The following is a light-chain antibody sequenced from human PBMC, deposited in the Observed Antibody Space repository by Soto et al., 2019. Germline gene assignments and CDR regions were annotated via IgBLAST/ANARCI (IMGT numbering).Light chain of an antibody. CDR2: EVT. Sequence: QSALTQPASVSGSPGQSITISCTGTRRDVGGYNYVSWYQQYPGKSPKLLIYEVTHRPSGVSNRFSDSKSGNTASLTISGLQAEDEADYYCSSYTISNTLPFVFGTGTKVTVL. CDR1: RRDVGGYNY. V-gene: IGLV2-14*01. J-gene: IGLJ1*01. CDR3: SSYTISNTLPFV.